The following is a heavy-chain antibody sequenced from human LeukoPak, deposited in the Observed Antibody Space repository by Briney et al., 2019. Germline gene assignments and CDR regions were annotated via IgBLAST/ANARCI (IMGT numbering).Heavy chain of an antibody. Sequence: GGSLRLSCAASGFTFSSYWMSWVRQAPGKGLEWVANIKQDGSEKYYVDSVKGRFTISRDNAENSLYLQINSLRADDTAVYYCTRDGVATIWGIIDYWGQGTLVTVSS. D-gene: IGHD5-12*01. V-gene: IGHV3-7*01. CDR1: GFTFSSYW. CDR3: TRDGVATIWGIIDY. J-gene: IGHJ4*02. CDR2: IKQDGSEK.